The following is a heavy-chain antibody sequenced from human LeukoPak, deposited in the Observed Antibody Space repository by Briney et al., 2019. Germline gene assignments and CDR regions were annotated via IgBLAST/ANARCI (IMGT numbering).Heavy chain of an antibody. CDR1: GFTFSSYS. J-gene: IGHJ6*03. V-gene: IGHV3-21*04. CDR3: AKVAPYDIFLHYYYMDV. CDR2: ISSTGSYI. D-gene: IGHD3-9*01. Sequence: GGSLRLSCAASGFTFSSYSMNWVRQAPGKGLEWVSSISSTGSYIYYADSVKGRFTISRDNSKNTLYLQMNSLRAEDTAVYYCAKVAPYDIFLHYYYMDVWGKGTTVTISS.